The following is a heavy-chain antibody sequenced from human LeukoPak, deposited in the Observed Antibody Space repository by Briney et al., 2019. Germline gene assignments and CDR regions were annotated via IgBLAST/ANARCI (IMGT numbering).Heavy chain of an antibody. CDR2: IYYGGST. CDR1: GGSISSGGYY. D-gene: IGHD3-10*01. CDR3: ARDPYGSIDY. Sequence: PSQTLSLTCTVSGGSISSGGYYWSWIRQHPGKGLEWIGHIYYGGSTYYNPSLKSRVTISVDTSKNQFSLKLSSVTAADTAVYYCARDPYGSIDYWGQGTLVTVSS. V-gene: IGHV4-31*03. J-gene: IGHJ4*02.